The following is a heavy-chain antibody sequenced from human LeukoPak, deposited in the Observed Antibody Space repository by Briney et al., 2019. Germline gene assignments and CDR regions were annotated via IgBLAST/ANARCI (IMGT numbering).Heavy chain of an antibody. CDR1: GASISSYY. J-gene: IGHJ4*02. CDR2: ISISGGT. V-gene: IGHV4-4*07. CDR3: ARDHSSGWYYFDY. D-gene: IGHD6-19*01. Sequence: PSETLSLTCTVSGASISSYYWSWIRQPAGKGLEWIGRISISGGTNYNPSLKSRVTLSVDTSKNQFSLKLSSVTAADTAVYYCARDHSSGWYYFDYWGQGTLVTVSS.